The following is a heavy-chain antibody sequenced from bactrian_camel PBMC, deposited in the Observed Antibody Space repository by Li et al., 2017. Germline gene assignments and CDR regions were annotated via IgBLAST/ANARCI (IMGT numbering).Heavy chain of an antibody. CDR1: EQMKSDICG. J-gene: IGHJ4*01. D-gene: IGHD3*01. V-gene: IGHV3S63*01. CDR2: LLLRNRKT. CDR3: AKDVLGADSLQTVMKRGSPW. Sequence: HVQLVESGGGSVQAGGSLRLSCPVSEQMKSDICGVGWFRRVPEQDLDGIAGLLLRNRKTSYANSVKGRFTISLDHANKMLYLEMNSLKPEDTAMCYCAKDVLGADSLQTVMKRGSPWRGQGTQVTVS.